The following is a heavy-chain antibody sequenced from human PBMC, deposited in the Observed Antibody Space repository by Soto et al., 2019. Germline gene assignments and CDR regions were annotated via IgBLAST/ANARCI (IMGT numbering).Heavy chain of an antibody. D-gene: IGHD1-1*01. CDR1: GFTFSDYY. CDR3: ATPGRRHLYNFDY. V-gene: IGHV3-11*06. Sequence: QVQLVESGGGLVKPGGSLRLSCAASGFTFSDYYMSWIRQAPGKGLEWLSDISSTGSYTDYADSVKGRFTISRDNAQNSLYLQMNSLRAEDTAVYYCATPGRRHLYNFDYWGQGDLVTVSS. J-gene: IGHJ4*02. CDR2: ISSTGSYT.